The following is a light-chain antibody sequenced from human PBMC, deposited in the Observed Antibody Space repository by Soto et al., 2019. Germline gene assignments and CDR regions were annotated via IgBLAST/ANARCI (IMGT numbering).Light chain of an antibody. CDR1: QSVSNSY. J-gene: IGKJ1*01. Sequence: EIVLTQSPGTLSLSPGERATLSCRASQSVSNSYLAWYQQKLGQAPRLLIYGASTRAPGIPDRFSGSGSGTDFTLTISRLEPEDFALYYCQQYGSSTRTFGQRTKVEIK. CDR2: GAS. V-gene: IGKV3-20*01. CDR3: QQYGSSTRT.